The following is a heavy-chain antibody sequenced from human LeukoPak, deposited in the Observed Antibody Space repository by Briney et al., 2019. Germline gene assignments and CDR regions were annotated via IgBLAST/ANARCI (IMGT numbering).Heavy chain of an antibody. CDR3: ARGVFYRGYDPLYFDY. D-gene: IGHD5-12*01. CDR1: GGSISSGGYY. J-gene: IGHJ4*02. V-gene: IGHV4-31*03. CDR2: IYYSGST. Sequence: SETLSLTCTVSGGSISSGGYYWSWIRQHPGKGLEWIGYIYYSGSTYYNSSLKSRVTISVDTSKNQFSLKLSSVTAADTAVYYCARGVFYRGYDPLYFDYWGQGTLVTVSS.